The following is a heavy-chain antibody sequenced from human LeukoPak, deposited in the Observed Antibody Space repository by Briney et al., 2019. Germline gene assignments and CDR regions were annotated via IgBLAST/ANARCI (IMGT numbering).Heavy chain of an antibody. CDR3: ARTSVTTYYYYYYMDV. CDR1: GFTFSTYA. J-gene: IGHJ6*03. V-gene: IGHV3-23*01. D-gene: IGHD4-17*01. CDR2: ISGSGGTT. Sequence: GGSLRLSCAASGFTFSTYAMSWVRQAPGKGLEWVSAISGSGGTTYNADSVKGRFTISRDNAKNSLYLQMNSLRAEDTAVYYCARTSVTTYYYYYYMDVWGKGTTVTVSS.